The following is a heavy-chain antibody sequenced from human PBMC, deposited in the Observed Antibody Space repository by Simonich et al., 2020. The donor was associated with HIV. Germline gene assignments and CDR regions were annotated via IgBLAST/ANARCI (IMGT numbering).Heavy chain of an antibody. J-gene: IGHJ6*03. Sequence: QVQLQQWGAGLLKPSETLSLTCAVYGASFNAYYWRWIRQSPGKGLEWIGEINHSGSTKYQPSLKRRLTISADTSKDQFSLKLTSVTAADTAVYYCARGIRAGDFYSQYYYYMDVWGKGTTVIVSS. CDR3: ARGIRAGDFYSQYYYYMDV. D-gene: IGHD2-21*02. CDR1: GASFNAYY. V-gene: IGHV4-34*01. CDR2: INHSGST.